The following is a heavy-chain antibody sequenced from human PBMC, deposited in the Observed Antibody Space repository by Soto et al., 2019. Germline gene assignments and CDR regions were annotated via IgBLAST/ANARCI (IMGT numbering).Heavy chain of an antibody. J-gene: IGHJ4*02. D-gene: IGHD2-15*01. V-gene: IGHV4-38-2*02. CDR3: ARDRRIRMWRMDY. CDR2: VYRSGNA. CDR1: GYSISSGFY. Sequence: SETLSLTCAISGYSISSGFYWGWIRQSPGKGLEWIGNVYRSGNAYYNPSLRSQVTISMHTSKNEVPLRLNAVTAADRADYYFARDRRIRMWRMDYWGQGTLVT.